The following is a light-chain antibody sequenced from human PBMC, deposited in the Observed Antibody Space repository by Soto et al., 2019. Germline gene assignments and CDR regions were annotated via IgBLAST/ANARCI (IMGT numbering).Light chain of an antibody. CDR1: QGLSSY. CDR2: AAS. V-gene: IGKV1-9*01. J-gene: IGKJ4*01. CDR3: QQVDHYPLT. Sequence: SPLTPSPSSLSASVGDRVNITCRASQGLSSYLAWYQQKPGKAPKLLIYAASTLQSGVPSRLSGSGSETDFTLTISSLQAKDFATYSGQQVDHYPLTFGGGTKVE.